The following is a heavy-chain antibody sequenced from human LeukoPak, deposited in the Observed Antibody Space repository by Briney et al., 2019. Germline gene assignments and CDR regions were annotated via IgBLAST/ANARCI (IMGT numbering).Heavy chain of an antibody. CDR1: GYTFTSYA. CDR2: INAGNGNT. V-gene: IGHV1-3*01. J-gene: IGHJ4*02. CDR3: ARVGSGGGVQFDY. Sequence: GASVKVSCTASGYTFTSYAMHWVRQAPGQRLEWMGWINAGNGNTKYSQKFQGRVTITRDTSASTAYMELSSLRSEDTAVYYCARVGSGGGVQFDYWGQGTLVTVSS. D-gene: IGHD3-16*01.